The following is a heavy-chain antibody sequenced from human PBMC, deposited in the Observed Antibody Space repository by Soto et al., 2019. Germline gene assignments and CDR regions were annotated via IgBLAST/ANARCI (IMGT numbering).Heavy chain of an antibody. V-gene: IGHV1-69*01. D-gene: IGHD3-3*01. J-gene: IGHJ5*02. Sequence: SVKVSCKASGGTFSSYAISWVRQAPGQGLEWMGGIIPIFGTANYAQKFQGRVTITAYESTSTAYMELSSLRSEDTALYYCARDRDFWSGYYNWFDPWGQGTLVTVSS. CDR3: ARDRDFWSGYYNWFDP. CDR1: GGTFSSYA. CDR2: IIPIFGTA.